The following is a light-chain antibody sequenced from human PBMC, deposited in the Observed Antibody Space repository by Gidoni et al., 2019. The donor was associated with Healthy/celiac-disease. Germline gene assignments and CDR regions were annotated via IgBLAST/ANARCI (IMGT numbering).Light chain of an antibody. J-gene: IGKJ1*01. CDR1: QGISNY. Sequence: DIQMTQSPSSLSASVGDRVTITCRASQGISNYLAWYQQKPGKVPKRLIDASSTLQAGVPSRFSGSGSGTEFTLTISSLQPEDVATYYCQKNNRAPPWTFVQGTKVEIK. CDR3: QKNNRAPPWT. V-gene: IGKV1-27*01. CDR2: ASS.